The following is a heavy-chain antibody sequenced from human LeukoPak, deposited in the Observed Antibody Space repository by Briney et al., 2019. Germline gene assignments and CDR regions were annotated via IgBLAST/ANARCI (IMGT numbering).Heavy chain of an antibody. J-gene: IGHJ3*02. Sequence: GGSLRLSCAASGFPFSSYWMHWVRQAPGTGLVWVSCISFDGSSTNYADSVKGRFTISRDNAKNTLYLQMNSLRAEDTAVYYCIRNVQSGFDIWGQGTMVTVSS. V-gene: IGHV3-74*01. CDR1: GFPFSSYW. D-gene: IGHD3-3*01. CDR2: ISFDGSST. CDR3: IRNVQSGFDI.